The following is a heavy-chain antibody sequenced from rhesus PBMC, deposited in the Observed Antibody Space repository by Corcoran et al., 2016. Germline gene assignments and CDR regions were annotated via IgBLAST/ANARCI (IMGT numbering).Heavy chain of an antibody. V-gene: IGHV4-122*02. D-gene: IGHD4-29*01. CDR2: IPYRRSP. Sequence: QVQLQESGPGLVKPSETLSLTCAVSGGSISSGSYYWSWLRPPPGKGLVWIGYIPYRRSPSYNPSRKIRVTISRDTSKNPCSLKLSSVTAADTAVYYCARVTVAAYYFDYWGQGVLVTVSS. CDR1: GGSISSGSYY. CDR3: ARVTVAAYYFDY. J-gene: IGHJ4*01.